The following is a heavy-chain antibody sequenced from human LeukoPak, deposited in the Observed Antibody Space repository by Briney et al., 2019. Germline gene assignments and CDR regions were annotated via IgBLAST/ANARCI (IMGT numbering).Heavy chain of an antibody. Sequence: GASVKVSCKASGYTFTGYYMHWVRQAPGQGLEWMGWINPNSGGTNYAQKFQGRVTMTRDTSISTAYMELSRLRSDDTAVYYCARLGTMVRGVTSNDAFDIWGQGTMVTVSS. J-gene: IGHJ3*02. CDR3: ARLGTMVRGVTSNDAFDI. CDR2: INPNSGGT. CDR1: GYTFTGYY. D-gene: IGHD3-10*01. V-gene: IGHV1-2*02.